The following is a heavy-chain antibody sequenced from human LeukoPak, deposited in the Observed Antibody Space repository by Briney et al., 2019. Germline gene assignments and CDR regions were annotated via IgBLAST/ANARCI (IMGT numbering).Heavy chain of an antibody. V-gene: IGHV4-4*07. CDR1: GGSISSYY. CDR3: ARGPRYSSSWYWFDP. CDR2: IYTSGST. Sequence: SETLSLTCTVSGGSISSYYWSWIRQPAGKGLEWIGRIYTSGSTNYNPSLKSRVTMSVDTSKNQFSLKLSSVTAADTAVYYCARGPRYSSSWYWFDPWGQGTLVTVSS. J-gene: IGHJ5*02. D-gene: IGHD6-13*01.